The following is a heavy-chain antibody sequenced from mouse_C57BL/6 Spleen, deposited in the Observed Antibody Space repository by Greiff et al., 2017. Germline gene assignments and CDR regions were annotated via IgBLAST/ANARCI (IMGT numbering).Heavy chain of an antibody. CDR3: ARGGSSPLFAY. D-gene: IGHD1-1*01. CDR1: GYTFTSYW. Sequence: QVQLQQSGAELVKPGASVKLSCTASGYTFTSYWMQWVKQRPGQGLEWIGEIDPSDSYTNYNQKFKGKATLTVDTSSSTAYMQLSSLTSEDSAVYYCARGGSSPLFAYWGQGTLVTVSA. V-gene: IGHV1-50*01. CDR2: IDPSDSYT. J-gene: IGHJ3*01.